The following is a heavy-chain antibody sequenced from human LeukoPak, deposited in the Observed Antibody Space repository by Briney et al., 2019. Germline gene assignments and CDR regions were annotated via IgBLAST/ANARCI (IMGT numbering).Heavy chain of an antibody. V-gene: IGHV3-7*01. D-gene: IGHD3-22*01. CDR3: AREVEGVMYYYDSSGYSNKNAFDI. Sequence: PGGSLRLSCAASGFTFSSYWMSWVRQAPGKGLEWVANIKQDGSEKYYVDSVKGRFTISRDNAKNSLYLQMNSLRAEGTAVYYCAREVEGVMYYYDSSGYSNKNAFDIWGQGTMVTVSS. CDR1: GFTFSSYW. CDR2: IKQDGSEK. J-gene: IGHJ3*02.